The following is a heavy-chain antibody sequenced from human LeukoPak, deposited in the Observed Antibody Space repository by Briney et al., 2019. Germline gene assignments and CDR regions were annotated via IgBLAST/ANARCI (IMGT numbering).Heavy chain of an antibody. Sequence: GGSLRFSCAAPGFTFSSYAMSWVPQAPGKGLGWVSAISGSGGSTYYADSVKGRFTISRDNAKNSLYLQMNSLRAEDTAVYYCARDIRFGELGEDYWGQGTLVTVSS. CDR2: ISGSGGST. CDR1: GFTFSSYA. D-gene: IGHD3-10*01. CDR3: ARDIRFGELGEDY. V-gene: IGHV3-23*01. J-gene: IGHJ4*02.